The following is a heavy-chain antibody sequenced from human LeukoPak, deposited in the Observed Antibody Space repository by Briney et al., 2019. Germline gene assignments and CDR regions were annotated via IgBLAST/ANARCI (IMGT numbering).Heavy chain of an antibody. D-gene: IGHD3/OR15-3a*01. Sequence: GGSLRLSCAASGFTFDDYGMSWVRQAPGKGLEWVSGINWNGGSTGYADSVKGRFTISRDNAKNSLYLQMNSLRAEDTAVYYCAKGARAWTSISHDSFDIWGQGTMVTVSS. J-gene: IGHJ3*02. V-gene: IGHV3-20*04. CDR2: INWNGGST. CDR1: GFTFDDYG. CDR3: AKGARAWTSISHDSFDI.